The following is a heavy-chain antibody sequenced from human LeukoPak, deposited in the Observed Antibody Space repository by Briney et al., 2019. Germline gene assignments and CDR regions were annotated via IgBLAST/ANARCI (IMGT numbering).Heavy chain of an antibody. Sequence: GGSLRLSCAASGFTFSSYAMHWVRQAPGKGLEYVSAISSNGGSTYYANSVKGRFTISRDNSKNTLYLQMGSLRAEDMAVYYCARAPTGTTLGWFDPWGQGTLVTVSS. V-gene: IGHV3-64*01. CDR1: GFTFSSYA. CDR3: ARAPTGTTLGWFDP. J-gene: IGHJ5*02. D-gene: IGHD1-1*01. CDR2: ISSNGGST.